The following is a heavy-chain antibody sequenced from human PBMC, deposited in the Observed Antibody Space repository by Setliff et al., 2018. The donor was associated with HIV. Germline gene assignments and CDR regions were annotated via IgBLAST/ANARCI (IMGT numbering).Heavy chain of an antibody. Sequence: PGESLKISCKGSGYSFTSNWIGWVRQMPGKGLEWVGIIYHGDSDTRYSPSFQGQVTISVDKSINTAYLQLNSLKASDTAMYYCARSLCYYDSCGYYYNYRGQGTLVTVSS. J-gene: IGHJ4*02. CDR1: GYSFTSNW. CDR2: IYHGDSDT. D-gene: IGHD3-22*01. CDR3: ARSLCYYDSCGYYYNY. V-gene: IGHV5-51*01.